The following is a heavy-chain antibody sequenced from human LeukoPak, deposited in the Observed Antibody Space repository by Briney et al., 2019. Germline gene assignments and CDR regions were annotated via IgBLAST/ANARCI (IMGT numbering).Heavy chain of an antibody. D-gene: IGHD1-26*01. J-gene: IGHJ4*02. V-gene: IGHV4-34*01. CDR2: INHSGST. Sequence: SETLSLTCAVYGGSFSGYYWSWIRQPPGKGLEWIGEINHSGSTNYNPSLKSRVTISVDTSKNQFSLKLSSVTAADTAVYYCARLGGSYDPYYFDYWGQGTLVTVSS. CDR3: ARLGGSYDPYYFDY. CDR1: GGSFSGYY.